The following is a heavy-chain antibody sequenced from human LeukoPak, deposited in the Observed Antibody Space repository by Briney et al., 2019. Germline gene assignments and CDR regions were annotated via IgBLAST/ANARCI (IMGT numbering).Heavy chain of an antibody. CDR1: GGSISSYH. J-gene: IGHJ4*02. CDR3: ARHSSGYLSYFDY. CDR2: IYYSGST. D-gene: IGHD3-22*01. Sequence: SETLSLTCTVSGGSISSYHWSWIRQPPGKGLEWIGYIYYSGSTNYNPSLKSRVTISLDASKNQFTLKVSSVTATDTAVYYCARHSSGYLSYFDYWGQGTLVPVSS. V-gene: IGHV4-59*08.